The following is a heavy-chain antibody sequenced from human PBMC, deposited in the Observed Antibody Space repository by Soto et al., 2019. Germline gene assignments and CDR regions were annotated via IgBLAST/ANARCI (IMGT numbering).Heavy chain of an antibody. V-gene: IGHV5-51*01. D-gene: IGHD6-13*01. Sequence: GESLKISCKGSGDSFTSYWIGWVRQMPGKGLEWMGIIYPGDSDTRYSPSFQGQVTISADKSISTAYLQWSSLKASDTAMYYCARLQGSIAAADYGMDVWGQGTTVTVSS. CDR3: ARLQGSIAAADYGMDV. CDR2: IYPGDSDT. CDR1: GDSFTSYW. J-gene: IGHJ6*02.